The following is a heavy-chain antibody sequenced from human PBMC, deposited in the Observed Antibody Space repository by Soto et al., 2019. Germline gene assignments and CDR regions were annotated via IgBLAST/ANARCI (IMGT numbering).Heavy chain of an antibody. V-gene: IGHV4-39*01. CDR3: ARPARSFIAAAGTGWFDP. CDR2: IYYSGST. CDR1: GGSISSSSYY. Sequence: SETLSLTCTVSGGSISSSSYYWGWIRQPPGKGLEWIGSIYYSGSTYYNPSLKSRVTISVDTSKNQFSLKLSSVTAADTAVYYCARPARSFIAAAGTGWFDPWGQGTLVTVSS. J-gene: IGHJ5*02. D-gene: IGHD6-13*01.